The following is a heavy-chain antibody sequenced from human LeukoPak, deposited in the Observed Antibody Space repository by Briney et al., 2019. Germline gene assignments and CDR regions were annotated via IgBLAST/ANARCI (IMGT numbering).Heavy chain of an antibody. Sequence: SETLSLTCTVSGGSISSYYWSWIRQPPGKGLEWIGYIYYSGSTNYNPSLKSRVTISVDTSKNQFSLKLSSVTAADTAVYYCARFPPSRAFDYWGQGTLVTVSS. CDR1: GGSISSYY. CDR3: ARFPPSRAFDY. J-gene: IGHJ4*02. CDR2: IYYSGST. V-gene: IGHV4-59*01.